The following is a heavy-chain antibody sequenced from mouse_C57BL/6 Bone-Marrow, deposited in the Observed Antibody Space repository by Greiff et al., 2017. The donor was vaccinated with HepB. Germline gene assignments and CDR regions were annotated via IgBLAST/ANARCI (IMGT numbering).Heavy chain of an antibody. CDR1: GYTFTRYT. D-gene: IGHD2-2*01. Sequence: LQQSGAELVRPGASVKMSCKASGYTFTRYTMHWVKQTPRQGLEWIGAIYPGNGDTSYNQKFKGKATLTVDKSSSTAYMKLSSLTSEDSAVYFCARGEELYYGSSYYAMDYWGQGTSVTFSS. CDR3: ARGEELYYGSSYYAMDY. V-gene: IGHV1-12*01. CDR2: IYPGNGDT. J-gene: IGHJ4*01.